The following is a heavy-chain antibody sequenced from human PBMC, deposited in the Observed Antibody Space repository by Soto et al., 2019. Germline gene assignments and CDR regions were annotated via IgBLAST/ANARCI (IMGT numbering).Heavy chain of an antibody. Sequence: PGGSLRLSCTPSGFTFGDYAMSWFRQAPGKGLEWVGFIRTKRFGGTTEYAASVRGRFTISRDDSKSIAYLQMNSLKTEDTAVYYCARDHSPTDYWGQGTLVTVSS. V-gene: IGHV3-49*03. J-gene: IGHJ4*02. CDR1: GFTFGDYA. D-gene: IGHD4-17*01. CDR3: ARDHSPTDY. CDR2: IRTKRFGGTT.